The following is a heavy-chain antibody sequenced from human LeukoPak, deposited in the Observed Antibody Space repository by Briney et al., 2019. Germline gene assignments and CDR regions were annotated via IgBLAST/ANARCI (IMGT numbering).Heavy chain of an antibody. J-gene: IGHJ4*02. CDR1: GGTFSSYA. CDR3: ATEIVGARLDY. V-gene: IGHV1-69*05. CDR2: IIPIFGIA. D-gene: IGHD1-26*01. Sequence: ASVKVSCKASGGTFSSYAISWVRQAPGQGLEWMGGIIPIFGIANYAQKFQGRVTITTDESTSTAYMELSSLRSEDTAVYYCATEIVGARLDYWGQGTPVTVSS.